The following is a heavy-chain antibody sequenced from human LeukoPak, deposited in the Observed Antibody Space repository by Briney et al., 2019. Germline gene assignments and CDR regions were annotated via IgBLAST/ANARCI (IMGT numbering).Heavy chain of an antibody. Sequence: GGSLRLSCAASGFTFSSYAMHWVRQAPGKGLEWVAVISYDGSNKYYADSVKGRFTISRDNSKNTLYLQMNSLRAEDTAVYYCARGHIQLWLRIGDSFDYWGQGTLVTVSS. V-gene: IGHV3-30*04. D-gene: IGHD5-18*01. CDR1: GFTFSSYA. CDR3: ARGHIQLWLRIGDSFDY. J-gene: IGHJ4*02. CDR2: ISYDGSNK.